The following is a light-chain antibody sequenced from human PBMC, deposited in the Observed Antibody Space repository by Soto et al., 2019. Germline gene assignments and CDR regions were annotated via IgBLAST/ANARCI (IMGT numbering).Light chain of an antibody. CDR1: QGISKY. Sequence: DIQMTQSPSSLSASVGDRVTITCRASQGISKYLAWYQQQPGKVPKLLIYEASSLQSGVPSRFSGSGYGTDFTLTISSLQPEDVATYYCQKYSSAPFSFGPGTKVDIK. CDR3: QKYSSAPFS. CDR2: EAS. J-gene: IGKJ3*01. V-gene: IGKV1-27*01.